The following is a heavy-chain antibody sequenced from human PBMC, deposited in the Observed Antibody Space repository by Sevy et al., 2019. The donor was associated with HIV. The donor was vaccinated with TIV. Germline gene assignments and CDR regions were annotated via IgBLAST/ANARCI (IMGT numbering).Heavy chain of an antibody. CDR3: ARGGCTSSSCYLLDY. V-gene: IGHV3-21*01. CDR1: GFTFSSYT. D-gene: IGHD2-2*01. J-gene: IGHJ4*02. Sequence: GGSLRLSCVASGFTFSSYTMNWVRQAPGKGLEWVSSISSSSSYIFYANSVKGRFTISRDNAKNSLYLQMNSLRDEDTAVYYCARGGCTSSSCYLLDYWGQGTLVTVSS. CDR2: ISSSSSYI.